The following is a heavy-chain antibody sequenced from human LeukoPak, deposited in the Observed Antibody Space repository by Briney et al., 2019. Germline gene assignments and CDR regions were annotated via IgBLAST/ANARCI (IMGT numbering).Heavy chain of an antibody. CDR1: GVSIGSGGY. CDR2: IFYIGSA. V-gene: IGHV4-4*02. Sequence: SETLSLTCAVSGVSIGSGGYWSWVRQPPGKGLEWIGQIFYIGSAHYNPSFESRVIMSIDNSRNQLSLRFNSVTAADTAVYYCARGSDYSWGGWGQGTLVTVSS. CDR3: ARGSDYSWGG. D-gene: IGHD3-3*01. J-gene: IGHJ4*01.